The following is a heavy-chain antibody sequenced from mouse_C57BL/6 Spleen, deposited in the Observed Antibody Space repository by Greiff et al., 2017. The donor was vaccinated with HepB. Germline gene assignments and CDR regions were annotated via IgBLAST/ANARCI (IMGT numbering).Heavy chain of an antibody. J-gene: IGHJ4*01. V-gene: IGHV1-53*01. Sequence: QVQLQQPGTELVKPGASVKLSCKASGYTFTSYWMHWVKKRPGQGLEWIGNINPSNGGTNYNEKFKSKATLTVDKSSSTAYMQRSSLTSEDSAVYYCARRGYSNYYAMCYWGQGTSVTVSS. CDR1: GYTFTSYW. CDR3: ARRGYSNYYAMCY. CDR2: INPSNGGT. D-gene: IGHD2-5*01.